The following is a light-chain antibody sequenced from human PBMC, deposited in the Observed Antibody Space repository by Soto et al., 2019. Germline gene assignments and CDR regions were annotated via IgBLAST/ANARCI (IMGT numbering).Light chain of an antibody. Sequence: DIQLTQSPSFLSSSVGFRFTITCLASRPISNLLAWYQQKPGKAPKLLIYVASALHSGVPSRFSGSGSGTDFTLTISSLQPEDFATYYCQQANSFPITFGQGTRLQI. CDR2: VAS. CDR1: RPISNL. V-gene: IGKV1-12*01. CDR3: QQANSFPIT. J-gene: IGKJ5*01.